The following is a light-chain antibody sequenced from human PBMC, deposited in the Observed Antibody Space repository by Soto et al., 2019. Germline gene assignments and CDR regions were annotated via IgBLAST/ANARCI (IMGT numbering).Light chain of an antibody. CDR2: SNN. Sequence: QSVLTQPPSASGTPGQRVTISCSGSSSNIGSNTVNWYQQLPGTAPKLLIYSNNQRPSGVPDRFSGSKSGTSASLAISGLQSEDGADYYCAAWDDSLNALFGGGTKLTVL. V-gene: IGLV1-44*01. CDR3: AAWDDSLNAL. J-gene: IGLJ2*01. CDR1: SSNIGSNT.